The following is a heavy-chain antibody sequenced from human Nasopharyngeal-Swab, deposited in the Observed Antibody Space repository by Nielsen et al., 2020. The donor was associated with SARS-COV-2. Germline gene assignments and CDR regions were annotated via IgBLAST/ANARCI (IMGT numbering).Heavy chain of an antibody. CDR2: TSAYNGNT. V-gene: IGHV1-18*01. Sequence: ASVQVSCKASGYTFTSYGICWVRQAPGQVLEWMGWTSAYNGNTNYVEKLQGRVTMTTDTSTSTAYMELRSLRSDDTAVDYCARVAAIGYGYYYYYMDVWGKGTTVTVSS. CDR1: GYTFTSYG. J-gene: IGHJ6*03. D-gene: IGHD3-10*01. CDR3: ARVAAIGYGYYYYYMDV.